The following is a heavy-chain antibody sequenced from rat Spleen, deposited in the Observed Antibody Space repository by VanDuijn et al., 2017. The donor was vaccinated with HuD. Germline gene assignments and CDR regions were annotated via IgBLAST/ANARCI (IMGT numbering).Heavy chain of an antibody. V-gene: IGHV2-30*01. Sequence: QVQLKESGPGLVQPSQTLSLTCTVSGFSLTSYNVHWVRQPTGKGLEWMGVIWGDGSTDYNLGLKSRLIISRDTSKSQVFLKMNSLQTDDTAIYFCTRSGYYYSSYVPFFDYWGQGVLVTVSS. D-gene: IGHD1-2*01. CDR2: IWGDGST. J-gene: IGHJ2*01. CDR3: TRSGYYYSSYVPFFDY. CDR1: GFSLTSYN.